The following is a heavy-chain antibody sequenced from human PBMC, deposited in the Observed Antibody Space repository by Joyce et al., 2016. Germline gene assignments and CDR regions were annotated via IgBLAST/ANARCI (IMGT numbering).Heavy chain of an antibody. V-gene: IGHV1-69*01. D-gene: IGHD6-13*01. J-gene: IGHJ3*02. CDR3: ARGARAAAGTFDAFDI. Sequence: QVQLVQSGAEVKKPGSSVKVSCKASGGTFSNYAISWVRQAPGQGLEWMGVINPIFGTTNYAQKFQGRVTITADEATSTAYMELSSLRSEDTAVYYCARGARAAAGTFDAFDIWGQGTMVTVSS. CDR1: GGTFSNYA. CDR2: INPIFGTT.